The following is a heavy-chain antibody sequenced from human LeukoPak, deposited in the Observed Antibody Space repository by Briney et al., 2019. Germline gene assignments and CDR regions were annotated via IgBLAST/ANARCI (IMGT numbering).Heavy chain of an antibody. J-gene: IGHJ4*02. CDR2: INSDGSST. D-gene: IGHD6-19*01. Sequence: GGSLRLSCAASGFTFRSYWMQWVRQAPGKGLVWVSRINSDGSSTSYADSVKGRFTISRDNAKNTLYLQMNSLRAEDTAVYYCARDPVAGTGYFDYWGQGTLVTVSS. CDR1: GFTFRSYW. V-gene: IGHV3-74*01. CDR3: ARDPVAGTGYFDY.